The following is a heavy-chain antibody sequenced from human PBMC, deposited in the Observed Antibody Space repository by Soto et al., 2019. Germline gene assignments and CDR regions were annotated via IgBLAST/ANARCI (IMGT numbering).Heavy chain of an antibody. CDR3: GGESEDLTSHLVK. CDR2: FSSTTNYI. J-gene: IGHJ4*02. CDR1: GFTFTRYR. V-gene: IGHV3-21*06. Sequence: GGSLRLSCAASGFTFTRYRMNWVRQAPGKGLEWVSSFSSTTNYIYYGDSMKGRFTISRDNAKNSLYLEMNSLRAEETAVYYCGGESEDLTSHLVKWGQGTLVTVSS.